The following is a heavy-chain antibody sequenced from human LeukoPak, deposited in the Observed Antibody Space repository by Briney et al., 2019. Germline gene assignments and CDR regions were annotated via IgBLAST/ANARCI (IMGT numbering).Heavy chain of an antibody. CDR1: GFTFRSYE. CDR3: ASKSGGTSAGYYYMDV. D-gene: IGHD4-23*01. J-gene: IGHJ6*03. Sequence: GGSRRLSCAASGFTFRSYEMNWIRQAPGKGLEWVSYISSSGSTIYYADSVKGRFTISRDNAKNSLYLQMNSLRAEDTAVYYCASKSGGTSAGYYYMDVWGKGTTVTISS. CDR2: ISSSGSTI. V-gene: IGHV3-48*03.